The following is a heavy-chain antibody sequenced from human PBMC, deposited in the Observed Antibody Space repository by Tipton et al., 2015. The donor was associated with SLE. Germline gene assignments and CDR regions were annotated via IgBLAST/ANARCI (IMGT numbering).Heavy chain of an antibody. CDR3: ARGWGSWPYYFDY. CDR1: GGSISSYY. D-gene: IGHD6-13*01. V-gene: IGHV4-59*01. J-gene: IGHJ4*02. CDR2: IYYSGST. Sequence: TLSLTCTVSGGSISSYYWSWIRQPPGKGLEWIGYIYYSGSTNYNPSLKSRVTISVDTSKNQFSLKLSSVTAADTAVYHCARGWGSWPYYFDYWGQGTLVTVSS.